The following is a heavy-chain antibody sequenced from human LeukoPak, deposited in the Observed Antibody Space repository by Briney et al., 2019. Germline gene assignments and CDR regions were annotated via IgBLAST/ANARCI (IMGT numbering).Heavy chain of an antibody. CDR3: ARGHIAVPTASEYFQH. CDR2: IYPSGST. CDR1: GGSINSPGYY. Sequence: SETLSLTCSVSGGSINSPGYYWSWIRQPPGKGLEWIGYIYPSGSTYYNPSLKSRVTISLDRSKNQFSLKLSSVTAADTAVYFCARGHIAVPTASEYFQHWGQGTLVAVSS. J-gene: IGHJ1*01. D-gene: IGHD6-19*01. V-gene: IGHV4-30-2*01.